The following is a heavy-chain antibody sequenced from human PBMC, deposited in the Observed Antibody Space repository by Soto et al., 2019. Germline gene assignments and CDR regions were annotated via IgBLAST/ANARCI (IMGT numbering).Heavy chain of an antibody. Sequence: ASVKVSCKASGYTFTSYGISWVRQAPGQGLEWMGWISAYNGNTNYAQKLQGRVTMTTDTSTSTAYMELRSLRSDDTAVYYCARAKGELLWFGELIYFDYWGRGTLVTVSS. V-gene: IGHV1-18*01. D-gene: IGHD3-10*01. CDR2: ISAYNGNT. CDR1: GYTFTSYG. J-gene: IGHJ4*02. CDR3: ARAKGELLWFGELIYFDY.